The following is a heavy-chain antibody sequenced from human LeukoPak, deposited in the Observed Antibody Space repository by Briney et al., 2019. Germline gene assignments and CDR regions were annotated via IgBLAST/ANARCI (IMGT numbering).Heavy chain of an antibody. Sequence: ASVKVSCKASGYTFTSYTINWVRQAPGQGLEWMGWISAYNGNTNYAQKLQGRVTMTTDTSTSTAYMELRSLRSDDTAVYYCARDYYGSGSYHGIGYWGQGTLVTVSS. D-gene: IGHD3-10*01. CDR2: ISAYNGNT. CDR3: ARDYYGSGSYHGIGY. V-gene: IGHV1-18*01. CDR1: GYTFTSYT. J-gene: IGHJ4*02.